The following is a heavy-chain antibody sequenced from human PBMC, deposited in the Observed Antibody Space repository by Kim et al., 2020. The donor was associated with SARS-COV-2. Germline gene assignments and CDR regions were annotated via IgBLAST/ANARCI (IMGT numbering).Heavy chain of an antibody. CDR3: ARVGVQWLVGGFDY. V-gene: IGHV4-4*02. D-gene: IGHD6-19*01. CDR1: GGSISSSNW. Sequence: SETLSLTCAVSGGSISSSNWWSWVRQPPGKGLEWIGEIYHSGSTNYNPSLKSRVTISVDKSKNQFSLKLSSVTAADTAVYYCARVGVQWLVGGFDYWGQGTLVTVSS. J-gene: IGHJ4*02. CDR2: IYHSGST.